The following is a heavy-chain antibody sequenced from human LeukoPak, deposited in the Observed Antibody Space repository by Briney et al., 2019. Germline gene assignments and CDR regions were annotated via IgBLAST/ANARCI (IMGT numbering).Heavy chain of an antibody. V-gene: IGHV4-59*01. Sequence: SETLSLTCTVSGGSISSYYWSWIRQPPGKGLEWIGYVYNSGITNYNPSLKSRVTISVDTSKDQFSLKLSSVTAADTAVYYCARDGENDYGDSKPLDYWGQGTLVTVSS. D-gene: IGHD4-17*01. J-gene: IGHJ4*02. CDR2: VYNSGIT. CDR3: ARDGENDYGDSKPLDY. CDR1: GGSISSYY.